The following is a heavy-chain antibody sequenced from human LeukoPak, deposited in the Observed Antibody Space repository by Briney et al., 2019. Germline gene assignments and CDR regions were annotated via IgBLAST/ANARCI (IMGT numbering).Heavy chain of an antibody. J-gene: IGHJ3*02. CDR2: IYYSGST. CDR1: GGSISTYY. V-gene: IGHV4-59*01. D-gene: IGHD4-23*01. CDR3: ARGGTAVVTPYAFDI. Sequence: SETLSLTCTVSGGSISTYYWSWIRHPPAKGLEWIGYIYYSGSTNYNLSVKSRVTMSVDTSKKQFSLNLSSLTAADTAVYYCARGGTAVVTPYAFDIWGQGTMVTVSS.